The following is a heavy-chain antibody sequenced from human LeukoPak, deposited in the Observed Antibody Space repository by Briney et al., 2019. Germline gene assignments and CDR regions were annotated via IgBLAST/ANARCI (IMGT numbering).Heavy chain of an antibody. CDR2: ISSGGDIM. CDR1: GLRFSDYY. Sequence: GSLRLSCAASGLRFSDYYVSWIRQAPGKGLQWVSYISSGGDIMHYADSVKGRFTSSRDNAKNSGYLEMNSLGAEDAAVYYCATNLIGAGEYFQQWGQGTLVTVSS. CDR3: ATNLIGAGEYFQQ. D-gene: IGHD2/OR15-2a*01. J-gene: IGHJ1*01. V-gene: IGHV3-11*01.